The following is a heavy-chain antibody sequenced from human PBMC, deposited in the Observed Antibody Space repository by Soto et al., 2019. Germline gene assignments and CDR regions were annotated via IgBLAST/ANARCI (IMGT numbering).Heavy chain of an antibody. D-gene: IGHD5-12*01. CDR2: MNPNSGNT. V-gene: IGHV1-8*01. CDR3: ARVRGYDNSNWFDP. J-gene: IGHJ5*02. Sequence: GASVKVSCKASGYTFTSYDINWVRQATGQGLEWMGWMNPNSGNTGYAQKFQGRVTMTRNTSISTAYMELSSLRSEDTAVYYCARVRGYDNSNWFDPWGQGTLVTVSS. CDR1: GYTFTSYD.